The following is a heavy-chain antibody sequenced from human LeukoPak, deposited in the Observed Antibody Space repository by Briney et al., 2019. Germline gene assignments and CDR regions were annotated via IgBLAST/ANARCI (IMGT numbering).Heavy chain of an antibody. Sequence: ASVKVSCKASGYTFTGYYMHWMRQAPGQGLEWMGWINPNSGGTNYAQKFQGWVTMTRDTSISTAYMELSRLRSDDTAVYYCARTAGTRYYYGMDVWGQGTTVTVSS. D-gene: IGHD1-1*01. CDR1: GYTFTGYY. CDR2: INPNSGGT. J-gene: IGHJ6*02. V-gene: IGHV1-2*04. CDR3: ARTAGTRYYYGMDV.